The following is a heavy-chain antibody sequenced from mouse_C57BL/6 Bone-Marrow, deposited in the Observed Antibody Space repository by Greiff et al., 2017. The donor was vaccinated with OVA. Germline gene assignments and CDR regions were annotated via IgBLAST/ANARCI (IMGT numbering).Heavy chain of an antibody. CDR1: GYTFTSYG. CDR3: ARGLYGSNLLQAMDY. CDR2: ISIGYGYT. Sequence: SGAELVRPGSSVKMSCKTSGYTFTSYGINWVKQRPGQGLEWIGYISIGYGYTEYNEKFKGKATLTSDTSSSTADMQLSSLTAEDSAIYFCARGLYGSNLLQAMDYWGQGTSVTVSS. J-gene: IGHJ4*01. D-gene: IGHD1-1*01. V-gene: IGHV1-58*01.